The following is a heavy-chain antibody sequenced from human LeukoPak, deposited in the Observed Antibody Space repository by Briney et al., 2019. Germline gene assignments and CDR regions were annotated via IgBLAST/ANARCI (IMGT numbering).Heavy chain of an antibody. CDR3: GEHSSSAGGWFDP. D-gene: IGHD6-6*01. Sequence: SETLSLTCTVYGGSFSGYYWSWIRQPPGKGLEWIGEINHSGSNNYNPSLKSRVTISVDTSKNQFSLKLSTVTAADTAVYYCGEHSSSAGGWFDPWGQGTLVTVSS. V-gene: IGHV4-34*01. CDR2: INHSGSN. CDR1: GGSFSGYY. J-gene: IGHJ5*02.